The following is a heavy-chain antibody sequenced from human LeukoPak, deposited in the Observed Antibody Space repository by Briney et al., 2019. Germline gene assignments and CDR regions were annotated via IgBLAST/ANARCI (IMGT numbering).Heavy chain of an antibody. CDR3: AREGGGYYYDSSDYFDY. D-gene: IGHD3-22*01. Sequence: SETLSLTCTVSGGSISSYYWSWIRQPPGKGLEWIGYIYYSGSTNYNPSLKSRVTISVDTSKNQFSLKLSSVTAADTAVYYCAREGGGYYYDSSDYFDYWGQGTLVTVSS. CDR2: IYYSGST. CDR1: GGSISSYY. V-gene: IGHV4-59*01. J-gene: IGHJ4*02.